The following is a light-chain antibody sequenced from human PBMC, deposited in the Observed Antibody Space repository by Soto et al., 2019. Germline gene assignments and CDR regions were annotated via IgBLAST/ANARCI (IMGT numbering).Light chain of an antibody. CDR1: QSISSW. V-gene: IGKV1-5*01. CDR3: QHYNSYSWT. J-gene: IGKJ1*01. Sequence: DIQMTQSPSTLPASLAPRVTISYRASQSISSWLAWYQQKPGKAPKLLIYEASSLEIGVPSRFSGSGSGTEFTLTISSLQPDDFATYYCQHYNSYSWTFGQGTRVEIK. CDR2: EAS.